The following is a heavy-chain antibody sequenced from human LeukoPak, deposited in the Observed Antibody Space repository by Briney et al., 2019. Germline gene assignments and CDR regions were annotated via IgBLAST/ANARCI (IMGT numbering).Heavy chain of an antibody. J-gene: IGHJ6*02. CDR1: GGSISSGGYY. Sequence: SSRTLSLTCTVSGGSISSGGYYWSWIRQHPGKGLEWIGYIYYSGSTYYNPSLKSRVTISVDTSKNQFSLKLSSVTAADTAVYYCARASNEYYYYGMDVWGQGTTVTVSS. CDR3: ARASNEYYYYGMDV. V-gene: IGHV4-31*03. D-gene: IGHD1-1*01. CDR2: IYYSGST.